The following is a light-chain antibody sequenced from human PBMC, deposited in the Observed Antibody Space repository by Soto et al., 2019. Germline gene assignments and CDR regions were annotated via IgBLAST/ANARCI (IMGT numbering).Light chain of an antibody. CDR1: SSDVGSHNL. Sequence: QSELTQPASVSGSPGQSITISCTGTSSDVGSHNLVSWYQQHPGQAPKLMIYEVSKRPLGVSARFSASKSGNTASLTISGLQAEDEADYYCCSYGGSRAVFGGGTQLTVL. CDR2: EVS. V-gene: IGLV2-23*02. CDR3: CSYGGSRAV. J-gene: IGLJ7*01.